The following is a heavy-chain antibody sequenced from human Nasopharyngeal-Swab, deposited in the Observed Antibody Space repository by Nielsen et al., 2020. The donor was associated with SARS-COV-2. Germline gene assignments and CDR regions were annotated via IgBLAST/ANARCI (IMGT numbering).Heavy chain of an antibody. J-gene: IGHJ6*02. CDR3: ARDSYYDILTGRDYYYYSGMDV. CDR2: IKQDGSEK. D-gene: IGHD3-9*01. CDR1: GFTFSSYW. V-gene: IGHV3-7*01. Sequence: GESLKISCAASGFTFSSYWMSWVRQAPGKGLEWVANIKQDGSEKYYVDSVKGRFTISRDNAKNSLYLQMNSLRAEDTAVYYCARDSYYDILTGRDYYYYSGMDVWGQGTTVTVSS.